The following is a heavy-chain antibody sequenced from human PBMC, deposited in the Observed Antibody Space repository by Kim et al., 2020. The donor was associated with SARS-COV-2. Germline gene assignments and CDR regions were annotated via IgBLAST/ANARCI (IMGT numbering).Heavy chain of an antibody. D-gene: IGHD5-12*01. J-gene: IGHJ6*03. CDR2: MNPNSGNT. Sequence: ASVKVSCKASGYTFTSYDINWVRQATGQGLEWMGWMNPNSGNTGYAQKFQGRVTMTRNTSISTAYMELSSLRSEDTAVYYCARGSIVATIFNYYYYMDVWGKGTTVTASS. CDR1: GYTFTSYD. CDR3: ARGSIVATIFNYYYYMDV. V-gene: IGHV1-8*01.